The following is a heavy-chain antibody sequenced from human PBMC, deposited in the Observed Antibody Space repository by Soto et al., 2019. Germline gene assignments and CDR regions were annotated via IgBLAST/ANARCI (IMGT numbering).Heavy chain of an antibody. CDR1: GGSVRSSSCY. CDR2: IYYSGST. Sequence: SETQSLTCTVSGGSVRSSSCYWSWIRQPPGKGLEWIGYIYYSGSTNYNPSLKSRVTISVDTSKNQFSLKLSSVTAADTAVYYCARTQYCGGDCSYYYYYYGMDVWGQGTTVTVSS. V-gene: IGHV4-61*01. D-gene: IGHD2-21*02. CDR3: ARTQYCGGDCSYYYYYYGMDV. J-gene: IGHJ6*02.